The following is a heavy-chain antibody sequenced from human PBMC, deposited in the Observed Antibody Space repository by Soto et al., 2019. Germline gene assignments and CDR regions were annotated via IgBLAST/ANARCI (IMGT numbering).Heavy chain of an antibody. D-gene: IGHD3-3*01. CDR3: AKDVITIFGVVTNDAFDI. CDR1: GFTFSSYA. CDR2: ISGSGGST. J-gene: IGHJ3*02. Sequence: GGSLRLSCAASGFTFSSYAMSWVRQAPGKGLEWVSAISGSGGSTYYADSVKGRFTISRDNSKNTLYLQMNSLRAEDTAVYYCAKDVITIFGVVTNDAFDIWGQGTMVTVS. V-gene: IGHV3-23*01.